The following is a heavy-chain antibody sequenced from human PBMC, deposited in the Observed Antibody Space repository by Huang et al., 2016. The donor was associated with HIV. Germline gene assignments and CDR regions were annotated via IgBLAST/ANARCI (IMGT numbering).Heavy chain of an antibody. CDR3: ARLPGSITMIRGVITDPY. Sequence: QLQLQESGPGLVKPSETLSLTCTVSGGSIRSDNYYWGWIRQPPGKGLEWIGSIYYSGSTYYTPSLTRRVTITVDTSKNHCSLRMRAVTAADTAVYYCARLPGSITMIRGVITDPYWGQGTLVTVSS. J-gene: IGHJ4*02. D-gene: IGHD3-10*01. CDR2: IYYSGST. CDR1: GGSIRSDNYY. V-gene: IGHV4-39*02.